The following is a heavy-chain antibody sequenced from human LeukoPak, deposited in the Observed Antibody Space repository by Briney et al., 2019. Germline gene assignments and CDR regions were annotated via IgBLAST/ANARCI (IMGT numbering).Heavy chain of an antibody. D-gene: IGHD6-19*01. CDR1: GGSFSGYY. Sequence: SETLSLTCAVYGGSFSGYYWSWIRQPPGKGLEWIGEINHSGSTNYNPSLKSRVTISVDTSKNQFSPKLSSVTAADTAVYYCARGGGNKQWLTWFDPWGQGTLVTVSS. J-gene: IGHJ5*02. V-gene: IGHV4-34*01. CDR2: INHSGST. CDR3: ARGGGNKQWLTWFDP.